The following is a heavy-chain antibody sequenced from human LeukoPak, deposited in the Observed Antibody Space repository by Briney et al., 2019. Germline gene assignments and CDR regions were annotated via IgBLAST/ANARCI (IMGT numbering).Heavy chain of an antibody. D-gene: IGHD3-10*01. CDR2: ISSSSSTI. V-gene: IGHV3-48*01. Sequence: PGGSLRLSCAASGFTFSSYSMNWVRQAPGKGLEWVSYISSSSSTIYYADSVKGRFTISRDNAKNSLYLQMNSLRAEDTAVYYCAKGDFYGSGRSYYYYMDVWGKGTTVTISS. J-gene: IGHJ6*03. CDR1: GFTFSSYS. CDR3: AKGDFYGSGRSYYYYMDV.